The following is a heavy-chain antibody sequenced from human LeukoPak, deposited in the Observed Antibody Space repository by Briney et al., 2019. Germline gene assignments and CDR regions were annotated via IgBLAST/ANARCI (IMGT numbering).Heavy chain of an antibody. D-gene: IGHD3-10*01. Sequence: GGSLRLSCAVSGFSFSSYYMHWVRQPPGKGLVWVSRINTAGSGTTYADSVKGRFTISRDNAKNTLYLQMNSLRAEDTAVYYCAREDRRVWFGEFAAFDIWGQGTMVTVSS. J-gene: IGHJ3*02. V-gene: IGHV3-74*01. CDR2: INTAGSGT. CDR1: GFSFSSYY. CDR3: AREDRRVWFGEFAAFDI.